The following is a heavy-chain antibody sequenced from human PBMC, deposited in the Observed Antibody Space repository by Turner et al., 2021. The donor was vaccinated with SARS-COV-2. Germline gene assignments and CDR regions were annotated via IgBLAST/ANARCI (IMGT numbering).Heavy chain of an antibody. CDR2: ICYSGST. V-gene: IGHV4-59*01. CDR3: ARFKLGSGYNWFDP. J-gene: IGHJ5*02. CDR1: GVSISNYC. Sequence: QVQLQESGPGLVKPSETLSLACTASGVSISNYCWSWIRKSPEKGLEWIAYICYSGSTHHNPSLKSRVTISLDTSKNQVSLKPISVTAADTAVYYCARFKLGSGYNWFDPWGQGTLVTVSS. D-gene: IGHD3-3*01.